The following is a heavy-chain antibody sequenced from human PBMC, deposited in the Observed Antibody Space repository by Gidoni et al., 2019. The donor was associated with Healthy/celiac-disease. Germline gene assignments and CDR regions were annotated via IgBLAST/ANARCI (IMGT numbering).Heavy chain of an antibody. Sequence: EVQLVESGGGLVKPGGSLRLSCAASGFTFSSYSMNWVRQAPGKGLEWVSSISSSSSYIYYADSVKGRFTISRDNAKNSLYLQMNSLRAEDTAVYYCARDRGYSGYGYYYYGMDVWGQGTTVTVSS. CDR3: ARDRGYSGYGYYYYGMDV. J-gene: IGHJ6*02. V-gene: IGHV3-21*01. D-gene: IGHD5-12*01. CDR2: ISSSSSYI. CDR1: GFTFSSYS.